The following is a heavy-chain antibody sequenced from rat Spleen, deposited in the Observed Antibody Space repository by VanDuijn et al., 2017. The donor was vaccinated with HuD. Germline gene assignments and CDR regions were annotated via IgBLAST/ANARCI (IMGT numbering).Heavy chain of an antibody. CDR1: GFSFSNYG. CDR2: ISTGGCHT. Sequence: EVQLVESGGGLVQPGRSLKLSCTASGFSFSNYGMAWVRQAPTKGLEWVASISTGGCHTFYRDSVKGRFTISRDNAKNTLYLQMDSLGSEDTATYYCARHGMVTTGNYFDYWGQGVMVTVSS. V-gene: IGHV5S13*01. J-gene: IGHJ2*01. CDR3: ARHGMVTTGNYFDY. D-gene: IGHD1-12*03.